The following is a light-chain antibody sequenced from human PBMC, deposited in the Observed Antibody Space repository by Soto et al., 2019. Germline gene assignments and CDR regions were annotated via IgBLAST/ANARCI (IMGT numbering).Light chain of an antibody. V-gene: IGKV1D-16*01. J-gene: IGKJ5*01. CDR3: LQFNSYTRVT. CDR1: QDISTW. Sequence: DIQMTQSPSSLSASVGDRVTITCRASQDISTWLAWYQQKPEKAPKSLIYAASSLQSGVPSRFIGTGSGTEFTLTISSLHPQDFASYYCLQFNSYTRVTFGQGTRLEIK. CDR2: AAS.